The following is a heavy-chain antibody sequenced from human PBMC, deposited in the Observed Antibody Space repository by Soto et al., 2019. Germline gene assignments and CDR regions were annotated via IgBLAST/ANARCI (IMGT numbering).Heavy chain of an antibody. CDR3: ARERSYGMDV. CDR1: GYTFTSYD. Sequence: GASVNVSCKASGYTFTSYDINWVRQATGQGLEWMGWMNPNSGNTAYAQKFQGRVTMTRNTSISTAYMELSSLRSEDTAVYYCARERSYGMDVWGQGTTVTVSS. D-gene: IGHD3-16*01. J-gene: IGHJ6*02. V-gene: IGHV1-8*01. CDR2: MNPNSGNT.